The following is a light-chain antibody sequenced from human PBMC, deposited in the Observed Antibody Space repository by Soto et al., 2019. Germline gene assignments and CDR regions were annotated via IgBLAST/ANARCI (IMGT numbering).Light chain of an antibody. Sequence: EIVLTQSPGTLSFSPGERATLSCRASQSVSSSHLAWYQQKPGQAPRLLIYSASSRATGIPDRFSGSGSGTDFTLTISRLEPEDFAVYYCQRYGGFGQGTKV. CDR2: SAS. V-gene: IGKV3-20*01. CDR3: QRYGG. CDR1: QSVSSSH. J-gene: IGKJ1*01.